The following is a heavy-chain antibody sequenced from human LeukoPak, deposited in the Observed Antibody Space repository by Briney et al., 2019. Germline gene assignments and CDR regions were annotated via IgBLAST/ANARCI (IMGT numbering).Heavy chain of an antibody. CDR2: IYYSGGT. V-gene: IGHV4-59*12. CDR3: ARGPRIELRFLEWSPRRGFGMDV. Sequence: KASETLSLTCTVSGGSISSYYWSWIRQPPGKGLEWIGYIYYSGGTNYNPSLKSRVTISVDTSKNQFSLKLSSVTAADTAVYYCARGPRIELRFLEWSPRRGFGMDVWGQGTTVTVSS. CDR1: GGSISSYY. D-gene: IGHD3-3*01. J-gene: IGHJ6*02.